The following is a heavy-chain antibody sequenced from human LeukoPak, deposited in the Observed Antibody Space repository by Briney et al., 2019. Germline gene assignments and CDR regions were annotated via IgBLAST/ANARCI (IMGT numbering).Heavy chain of an antibody. Sequence: GRSLRLSCAASGFSFDDYAMHWVRQAPGKGLEWVSGISWNSGSIGYADSVKGRFTISRDNSKNTLYLQMNSLRAEDTAVYYCARLSRDGYNSYFDYWGQGTLVTVSS. V-gene: IGHV3-9*01. CDR1: GFSFDDYA. CDR2: ISWNSGSI. CDR3: ARLSRDGYNSYFDY. D-gene: IGHD5-24*01. J-gene: IGHJ4*02.